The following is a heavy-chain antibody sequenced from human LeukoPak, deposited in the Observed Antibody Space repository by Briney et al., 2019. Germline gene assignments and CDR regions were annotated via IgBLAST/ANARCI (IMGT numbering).Heavy chain of an antibody. CDR2: MNPNSGNT. V-gene: IGHV1-8*03. CDR3: ARGSVRYCSGGSCSYYFDY. Sequence: GASVKASCKASGYTFTSYDINWVRQATGQGLEWMGWMNPNSGNTGYAQKFQGRVTITRNTSISTAYMELSSLRSEDTAVYYCARGSVRYCSGGSCSYYFDYWGQGTLVTVSS. D-gene: IGHD2-15*01. J-gene: IGHJ4*02. CDR1: GYTFTSYD.